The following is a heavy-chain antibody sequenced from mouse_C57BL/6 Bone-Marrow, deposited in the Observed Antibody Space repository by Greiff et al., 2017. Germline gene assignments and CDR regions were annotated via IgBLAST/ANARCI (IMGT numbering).Heavy chain of an antibody. V-gene: IGHV1-55*01. Sequence: VQLQQPGAELVKPGASVMMSCKASGYTFTSYWLTWVKQRPGQGLEWIGDIYPGSGSTNYNEKFKTKATLTVDTSSSTAYMQLRSLTSEDSAVYYCAGYEYALDYWGQDTTRTDAS. J-gene: IGHJ2*01. CDR3: AGYEYALDY. CDR1: GYTFTSYW. D-gene: IGHD2-4*01. CDR2: IYPGSGST.